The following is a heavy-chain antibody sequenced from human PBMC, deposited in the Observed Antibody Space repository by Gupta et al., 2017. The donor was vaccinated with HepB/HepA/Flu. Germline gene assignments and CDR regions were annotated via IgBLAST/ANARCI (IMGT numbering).Heavy chain of an antibody. D-gene: IGHD4-17*01. J-gene: IGHJ4*02. CDR2: FNTLGET. CDR1: DFTVSSKS. CDR3: TAYDAEGDYEPGF. V-gene: IGHV3-53*01. Sequence: EVQLVESGGDLIQPGGSLRLSCAASDFTVSSKSMTWVRQAPRKGLEWVSLFNTLGETYYADSVKGRFTISRDDSKTTVDLPRNSLRTDDTAVDFCTAYDAEGDYEPGFWGQGTRGTVSS.